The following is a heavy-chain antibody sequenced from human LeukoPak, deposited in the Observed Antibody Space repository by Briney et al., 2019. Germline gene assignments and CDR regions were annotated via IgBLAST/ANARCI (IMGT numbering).Heavy chain of an antibody. CDR1: GGSISSGGYY. J-gene: IGHJ3*02. D-gene: IGHD3-22*01. CDR2: IYHSGST. CDR3: ARGLGITMSTGAFDI. Sequence: PSETLSLTCTVSGGSISSGGYYWSWIRQPPGKGLEWIGYIYHSGSTYYNPSLKSRVTISVDRSKNQFSLKLSSVTAADTAVYYCARGLGITMSTGAFDIWGQGTTVTVSS. V-gene: IGHV4-30-2*01.